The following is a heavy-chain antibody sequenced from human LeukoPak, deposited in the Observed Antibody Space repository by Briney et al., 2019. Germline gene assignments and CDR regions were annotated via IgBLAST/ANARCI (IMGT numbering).Heavy chain of an antibody. CDR1: GGTFNSYA. D-gene: IGHD2-2*01. V-gene: IGHV1-69*01. Sequence: GASVTVSCKASGGTFNSYAISWVRQAPGQGLEWMGGIIPIFGTANYAQKFQGRVTITADESTSTAYMELSSLRSEDTAVYYCARVTQLPNEYFQHWGQGTLVTVSS. CDR2: IIPIFGTA. J-gene: IGHJ1*01. CDR3: ARVTQLPNEYFQH.